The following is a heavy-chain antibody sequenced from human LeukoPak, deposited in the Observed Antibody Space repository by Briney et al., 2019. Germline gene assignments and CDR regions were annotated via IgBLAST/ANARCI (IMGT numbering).Heavy chain of an antibody. D-gene: IGHD2-2*01. V-gene: IGHV3-30*02. CDR2: IRYDGSNK. J-gene: IGHJ4*02. CDR3: ATEMAGYCSSTNCPDY. CDR1: GFTFSSYG. Sequence: GGSLRLSCAASGFTFSSYGMHWVRQAPGKGLEWVAFIRYDGSNKYYADSVKGRFTISRDNSKNTLYLQVNSLRAEDTAVYYCATEMAGYCSSTNCPDYWGQGTLVTVSS.